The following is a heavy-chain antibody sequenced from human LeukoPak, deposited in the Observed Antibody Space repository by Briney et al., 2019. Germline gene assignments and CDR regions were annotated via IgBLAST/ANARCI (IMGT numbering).Heavy chain of an antibody. D-gene: IGHD3-3*01. CDR1: GYTFTGYY. Sequence: ASVKVSCKASGYTFTGYYMHWVRQAPGQGLEWMGWINPNSGGTNYAQKFQGWVTMTRDTSISTAYVELSRLRSDDTAVYYCARGGYDFWSGYYADWGQGTLLTVSS. J-gene: IGHJ4*02. V-gene: IGHV1-2*04. CDR3: ARGGYDFWSGYYAD. CDR2: INPNSGGT.